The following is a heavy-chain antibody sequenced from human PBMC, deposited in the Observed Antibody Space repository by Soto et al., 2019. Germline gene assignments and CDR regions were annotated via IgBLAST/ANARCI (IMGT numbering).Heavy chain of an antibody. J-gene: IGHJ4*02. CDR3: ARGNSGWRTLDY. CDR2: IYHSGST. D-gene: IGHD6-19*01. V-gene: IGHV4-4*02. Sequence: SETLSLTCAFSSGSISSSNWWSWVRQPPGKGLEWIGEIYHSGSTNYNPSLKSRVTISVDKSKNQFSLKLSSVTAADTAVYYCARGNSGWRTLDYWGQGTLVTVSS. CDR1: SGSISSSNW.